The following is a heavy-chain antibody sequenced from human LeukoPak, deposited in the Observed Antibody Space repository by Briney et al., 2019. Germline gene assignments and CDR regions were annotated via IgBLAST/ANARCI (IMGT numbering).Heavy chain of an antibody. J-gene: IGHJ4*02. D-gene: IGHD1-1*01. CDR3: ARVRYNACDY. CDR2: LRGDTGDT. Sequence: GASVTVSCKTSGYMLSDYYMHWVRQAPGQRLEWMGWLRGDTGDTDSPQKFKGRVTMTRDTATNTAYMQLSRLTYDETAIYFCARVRYNACDYWGQGTLVTVS. V-gene: IGHV1-2*02. CDR1: GYMLSDYY.